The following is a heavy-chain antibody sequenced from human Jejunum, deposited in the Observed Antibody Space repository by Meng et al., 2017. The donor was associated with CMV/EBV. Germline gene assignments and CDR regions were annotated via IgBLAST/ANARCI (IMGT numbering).Heavy chain of an antibody. CDR1: GFTFSTYW. CDR2: IKQDGSEK. V-gene: IGHV3-7*01. D-gene: IGHD3-10*01. Sequence: RLSCAASGFTFSTYWMTWVRQAPGKGLEWVANIKQDGSEKFYVDSVKGRFTISRDNAKNSLYLQMNSLRGDDTGVYYCGRNRVDYWGQGTLVTVSS. J-gene: IGHJ4*02. CDR3: GRNRVDY.